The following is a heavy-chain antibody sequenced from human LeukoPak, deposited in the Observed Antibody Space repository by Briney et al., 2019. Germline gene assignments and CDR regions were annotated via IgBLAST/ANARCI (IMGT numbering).Heavy chain of an antibody. Sequence: GASVKVSCKASGYSFTGYYMHWVRQAPGQGLEWMGWINTNSGGTNYAHKFQGRVTMTRDTSISTAYMELSRLRSDDTAVYYCARDPPFRAAAGLDDYWGQGTLVTVSS. D-gene: IGHD6-13*01. CDR1: GYSFTGYY. CDR2: INTNSGGT. V-gene: IGHV1-2*07. J-gene: IGHJ4*02. CDR3: ARDPPFRAAAGLDDY.